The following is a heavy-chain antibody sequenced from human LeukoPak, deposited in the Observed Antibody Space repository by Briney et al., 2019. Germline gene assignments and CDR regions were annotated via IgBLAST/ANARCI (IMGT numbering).Heavy chain of an antibody. CDR2: MSSSSSYM. V-gene: IGHV3-21*01. J-gene: IGHJ4*02. D-gene: IGHD3-22*01. Sequence: GGSLRLSCAASGFTFSTFAMSWVRQAPGKGLEWVSSMSSSSSYMYYADSVKGRFTISRDNAKSLLYLQMNNLRAEDTAVYYCARGEYYYDSSGYYWDWGRGTLVTVS. CDR3: ARGEYYYDSSGYYWD. CDR1: GFTFSTFA.